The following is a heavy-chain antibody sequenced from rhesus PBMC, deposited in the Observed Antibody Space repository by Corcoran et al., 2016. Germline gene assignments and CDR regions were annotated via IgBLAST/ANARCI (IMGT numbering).Heavy chain of an antibody. CDR3: ARGQAATPFDY. J-gene: IGHJ4*01. D-gene: IGHD4-29*01. CDR2: INGKSGST. V-gene: IGHV4-80*01. CDR1: GASISSNW. Sequence: QVQLQESGPGLVKPSETLSLTCTVSGASISSNWWSWIHPVPGKGLEWIGEINGKSGSTNDNPHLKSRVTIAKDAYKNLLSLMLSSVSAADTAMYHCARGQAATPFDYWGQGVLVTVSS.